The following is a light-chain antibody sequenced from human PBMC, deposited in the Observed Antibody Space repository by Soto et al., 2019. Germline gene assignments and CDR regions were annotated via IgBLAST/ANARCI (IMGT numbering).Light chain of an antibody. J-gene: IGKJ4*01. CDR1: QSIRNN. CDR2: DAS. CDR3: QQYNNWLT. V-gene: IGKV3-11*01. Sequence: ETVLTQSPATLSLSPGERATLSCRASQSIRNNLAWYQHRPGQAPRLLIYDASTRATGIPGRFSGSGSGTDFTLSISYLEPEDFAVYYCQQYNNWLTFGGGTKVEIK.